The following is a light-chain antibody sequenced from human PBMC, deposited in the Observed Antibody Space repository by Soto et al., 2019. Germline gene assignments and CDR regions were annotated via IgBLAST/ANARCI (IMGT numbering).Light chain of an antibody. Sequence: DIQMTQTPSTLSASVGDRVIITCRASESINTWLAWYRQQAGKAPTLLIQKASILENGVPSRFSGSGSGTEFTLTISSLQPDDFATYYCQQYHSYWTFGQGTKVDIK. CDR3: QQYHSYWT. J-gene: IGKJ1*01. V-gene: IGKV1-5*03. CDR2: KAS. CDR1: ESINTW.